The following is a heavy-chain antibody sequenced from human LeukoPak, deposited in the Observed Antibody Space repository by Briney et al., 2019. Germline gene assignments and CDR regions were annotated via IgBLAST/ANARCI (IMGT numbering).Heavy chain of an antibody. CDR2: IYHSGST. D-gene: IGHD2-15*01. Sequence: PSETLSLTCTVSGYSISSGYYWGWIRQPPGKGLEWIGSIYHSGSTYYNPSLKSRVTISVDTSKNQFSLKLSSVTAADTAVYYCAREDCSGGSCQIYGMDVWGQGTTVTVSS. J-gene: IGHJ6*02. CDR1: GYSISSGYY. CDR3: AREDCSGGSCQIYGMDV. V-gene: IGHV4-38-2*02.